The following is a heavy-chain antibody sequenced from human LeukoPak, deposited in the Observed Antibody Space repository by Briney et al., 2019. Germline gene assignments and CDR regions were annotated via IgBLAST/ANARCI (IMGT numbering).Heavy chain of an antibody. CDR2: INPNSGGT. Sequence: ASVKVSCKASGYTFTGYYMHWVRQAPGQGLEWMGWINPNSGGTNYAQKFQGRVTMTRDTFISTAYMELSRLRSDDTAVYYCARRSWYGGNDAFDIWGQGTMVTVSS. V-gene: IGHV1-2*02. CDR1: GYTFTGYY. J-gene: IGHJ3*02. D-gene: IGHD6-13*01. CDR3: ARRSWYGGNDAFDI.